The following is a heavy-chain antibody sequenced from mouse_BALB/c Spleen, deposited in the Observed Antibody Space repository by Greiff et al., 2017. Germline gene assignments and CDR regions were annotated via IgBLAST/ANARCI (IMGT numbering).Heavy chain of an antibody. Sequence: VKLMESGAELAKPGASVKMSCKASGYTFTSYWMHWVKQRPGQGLEWIGYINPSTGYTEYNQKFKDKATLTADKSSSTAYMQLSSLTSEDSAVYYCARAGLFDYWGQGTTLTVSS. CDR3: ARAGLFDY. CDR1: GYTFTSYW. CDR2: INPSTGYT. V-gene: IGHV1-7*01. J-gene: IGHJ2*01.